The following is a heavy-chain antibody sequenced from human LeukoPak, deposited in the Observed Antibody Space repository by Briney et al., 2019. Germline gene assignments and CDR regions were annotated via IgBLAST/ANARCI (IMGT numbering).Heavy chain of an antibody. CDR1: GFTFSSYW. Sequence: QTGGSLRLSCAASGFTFSSYWMHWVRHAPGKGLVWVSRINSDGSSTSYADSVKGRFTISRDNAKNTLYLQMNSLRAEDTAVYYCARAGIAARMSFFDYWGQGTLVTVSS. D-gene: IGHD6-6*01. CDR3: ARAGIAARMSFFDY. J-gene: IGHJ4*02. CDR2: INSDGSST. V-gene: IGHV3-74*01.